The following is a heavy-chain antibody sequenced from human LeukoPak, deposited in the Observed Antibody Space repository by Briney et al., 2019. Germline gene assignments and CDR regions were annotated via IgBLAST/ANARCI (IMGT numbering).Heavy chain of an antibody. J-gene: IGHJ3*02. Sequence: SETLSLTCTVSSGSISSYYWSWIRQPPGKGLEWIGYIYYSGSTNYNPSLKSRVTISVDTSKNQFSLRLTSVTAADTAVYYCARHISGATKELSAFDIWGQGTMVNVSS. D-gene: IGHD1-20*01. V-gene: IGHV4-59*08. CDR3: ARHISGATKELSAFDI. CDR2: IYYSGST. CDR1: SGSISSYY.